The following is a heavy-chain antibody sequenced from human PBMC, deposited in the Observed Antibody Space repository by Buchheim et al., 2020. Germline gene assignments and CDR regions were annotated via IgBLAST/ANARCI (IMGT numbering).Heavy chain of an antibody. D-gene: IGHD3-22*01. V-gene: IGHV4-34*01. CDR3: ARGTMIVVVGGYWYFDL. Sequence: QVQLQQWGAGLLKPSETLSLTCAVYGGSFSGYYWSWIRQPPGKGLEWIGEINHSGSTNYNPSLKSRVTISVDTSQNQFSLKLSSVTAADTAVYYCARGTMIVVVGGYWYFDLWGRGTL. J-gene: IGHJ2*01. CDR2: INHSGST. CDR1: GGSFSGYY.